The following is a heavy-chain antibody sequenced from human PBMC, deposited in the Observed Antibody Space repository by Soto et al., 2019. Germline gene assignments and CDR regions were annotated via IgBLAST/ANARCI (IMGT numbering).Heavy chain of an antibody. CDR1: GFTFSSYS. V-gene: IGHV3-21*02. Sequence: EVQLVESGGGLVKPGGSLRLSCAASGFTFSSYSMNWVRQAPGKGLEWVSSISSSSFSINYADSVKGRFSISRDNAQNSLQLQINNSGAEDTAVYYGAGTGPSNLYGMDAWGQGTKVTVSS. J-gene: IGHJ6*02. CDR3: AGTGPSNLYGMDA. D-gene: IGHD3-9*01. CDR2: ISSSSFSI.